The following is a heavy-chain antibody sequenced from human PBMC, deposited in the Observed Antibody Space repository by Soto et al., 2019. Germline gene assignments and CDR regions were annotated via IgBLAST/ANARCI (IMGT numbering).Heavy chain of an antibody. CDR1: GFSLRTSGVG. CDR3: AKSGSSGWYGWFDP. Sequence: XGPTLVNATQSLTLTCIFSGFSLRTSGVGVGWIRQPPGKALEWLGFIYWNDDRRYSPSLKSRLTITKDTSKNQVVLTMTNMDPVDTATYYCAKSGSSGWYGWFDPWGQGTLVTASS. J-gene: IGHJ5*02. V-gene: IGHV2-5*01. CDR2: IYWNDDR. D-gene: IGHD6-19*01.